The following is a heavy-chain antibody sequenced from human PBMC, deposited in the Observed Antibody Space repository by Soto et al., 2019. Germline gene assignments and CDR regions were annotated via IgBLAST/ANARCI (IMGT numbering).Heavy chain of an antibody. CDR3: ARGMTPPGAPAWYYFDS. D-gene: IGHD2-8*02. CDR1: GASITVTSY. CDR2: FSLSGTT. V-gene: IGHV4-4*07. J-gene: IGHJ4*02. Sequence: QVQLQESGPGLMKPSETLSLTCTVSGASITVTSYWSWIRQPAGKGLEGIGRFSLSGTTNYNPSLRSRVTMSADVSKTQVSLRLTSVTDADTALYYCARGMTPPGAPAWYYFDSWGQGTLVTVSS.